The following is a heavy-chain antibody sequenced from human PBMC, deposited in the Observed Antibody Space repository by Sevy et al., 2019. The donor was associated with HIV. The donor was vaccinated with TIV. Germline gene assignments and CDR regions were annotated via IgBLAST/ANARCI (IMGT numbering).Heavy chain of an antibody. D-gene: IGHD3-9*01. CDR1: GLTFTDYV. Sequence: GGSLRLSCTASGLTFTDYVMNWVRQAPGRGLEWVSPIGGSGGSTHYADSVKGRFTISRDNSKNTLYLQMNSLRAEDTAGDYCATDRISDWFFDSWGQGTLVTVSS. CDR2: IGGSGGST. V-gene: IGHV3-23*01. CDR3: ATDRISDWFFDS. J-gene: IGHJ4*02.